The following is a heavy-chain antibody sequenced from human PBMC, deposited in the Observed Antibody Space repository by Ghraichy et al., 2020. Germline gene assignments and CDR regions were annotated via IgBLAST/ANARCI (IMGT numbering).Heavy chain of an antibody. Sequence: ESLNISCAVSGGSVNSSNYWSWVRQPPGKGLEWIGEIYHNGRTNVKPSLRSRLTMSVDKSKNQFSLKLSSVTAADTAVYFCARDWAGFDPWGQGILVTVSS. D-gene: IGHD3-16*01. CDR2: IYHNGRT. V-gene: IGHV4-4*01. J-gene: IGHJ5*02. CDR1: GGSVNSSNY. CDR3: ARDWAGFDP.